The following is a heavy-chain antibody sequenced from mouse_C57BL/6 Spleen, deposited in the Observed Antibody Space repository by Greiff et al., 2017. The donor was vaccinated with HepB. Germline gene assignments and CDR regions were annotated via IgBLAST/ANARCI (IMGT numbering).Heavy chain of an antibody. J-gene: IGHJ2*01. Sequence: VQLQQSGAELVRPRTSVKVSCKASGYAFTNYLIEWVKQRPGQGLEWIGVINPGSGGTNYNEKFKGKATLTADKSSSTAYMQLSSLTSEDSAVYFCARIDDPYYFDYWGQGTTLTVSS. CDR3: ARIDDPYYFDY. CDR1: GYAFTNYL. V-gene: IGHV1-54*01. CDR2: INPGSGGT.